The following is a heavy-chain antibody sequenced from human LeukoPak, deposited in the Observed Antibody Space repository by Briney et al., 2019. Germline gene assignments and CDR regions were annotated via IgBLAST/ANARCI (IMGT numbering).Heavy chain of an antibody. D-gene: IGHD3-10*01. CDR3: ARRYYYGSGSYSDY. Sequence: GASVKVSCKASGYAFGSYGISWVRQAPGQGLEWMGWISAYNGNAMYAQKFQGRVTMTTDTSTSTVTMELRSLRSDDTAVYFCARRYYYGSGSYSDYWGQGTLVTVSS. CDR2: ISAYNGNA. J-gene: IGHJ4*02. CDR1: GYAFGSYG. V-gene: IGHV1-18*01.